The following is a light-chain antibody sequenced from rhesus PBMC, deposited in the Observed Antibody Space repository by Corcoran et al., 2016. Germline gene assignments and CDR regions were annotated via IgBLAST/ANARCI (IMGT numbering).Light chain of an antibody. CDR1: QGIRNY. J-gene: IGKJ2*01. Sequence: DIQMTQSPSSLPASVGDTVTITCRASQGIRNYLAWYQQKPGKAPKLLIHYASNLESGVPLRFRGSGSGTDFTLTISSLQPEDFAIYYCQQHKSYPYRFGKGTKVEIK. CDR3: QQHKSYPYR. CDR2: YAS. V-gene: IGKV1S14*01.